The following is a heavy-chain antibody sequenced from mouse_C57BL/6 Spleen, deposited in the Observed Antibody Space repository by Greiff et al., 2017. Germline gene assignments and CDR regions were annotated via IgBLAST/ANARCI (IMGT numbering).Heavy chain of an antibody. Sequence: QVQLQQPGAELVKPGASVKLSCKASGYTFTSYWMHWVKQRPGQGLEWIGMIHPNSGSTNYNEKFKSKATLTVDKSSSTAYMQLSSLTSEDSAVYYCARSGITTVGAHWYFHVWRTSATVTVSS. CDR2: IHPNSGST. D-gene: IGHD1-1*01. CDR1: GYTFTSYW. J-gene: IGHJ1*03. CDR3: ARSGITTVGAHWYFHV. V-gene: IGHV1-64*01.